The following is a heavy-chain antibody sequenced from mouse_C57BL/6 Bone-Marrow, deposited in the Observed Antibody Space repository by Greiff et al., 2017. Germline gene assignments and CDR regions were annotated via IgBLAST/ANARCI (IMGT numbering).Heavy chain of an antibody. Sequence: VQLVESGPELVKPGASVKISCKASGYAFSSSWMNWVKQRPGKGLEWIGRIYPGDGDTNYNGKFKGKATLTADKSSSTAYMQLSSLTSEDSAVYFCARSPYYGSPYYYAMDYWGQGTSVTVSS. CDR2: IYPGDGDT. D-gene: IGHD1-1*01. CDR1: GYAFSSSW. V-gene: IGHV1-82*01. J-gene: IGHJ4*01. CDR3: ARSPYYGSPYYYAMDY.